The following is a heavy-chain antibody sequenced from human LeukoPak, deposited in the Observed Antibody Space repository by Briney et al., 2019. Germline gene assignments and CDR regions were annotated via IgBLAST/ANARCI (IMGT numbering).Heavy chain of an antibody. CDR3: ARDAGIAAAGPYFDY. Sequence: ASVKVSCKASGYTFTSYAMHWVRQAPGQRLEWMGWINAGNGNTKYSQKFQGRVTITRDTSASTAYMELSSLRSEDTAMYYCARDAGIAAAGPYFDYWGQGTLVTVPS. CDR2: INAGNGNT. D-gene: IGHD6-13*01. CDR1: GYTFTSYA. V-gene: IGHV1-3*01. J-gene: IGHJ4*02.